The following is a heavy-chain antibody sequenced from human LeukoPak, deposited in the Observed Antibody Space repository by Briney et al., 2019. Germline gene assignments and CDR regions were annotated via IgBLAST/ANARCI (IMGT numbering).Heavy chain of an antibody. CDR2: IIPIFGTA. J-gene: IGHJ3*02. V-gene: IGHV1-69*06. D-gene: IGHD3-22*01. CDR1: GGTFSSYA. CDR3: ARVSTMIVVVPGAFDI. Sequence: GASVKVSCKASGGTFSSYAISWVRQAPGQGLEWLGGIIPIFGTANYAQKFQGRVTITADKSTSTAYMELSSLRSEDTAVYYCARVSTMIVVVPGAFDIWGQGTMVTVSS.